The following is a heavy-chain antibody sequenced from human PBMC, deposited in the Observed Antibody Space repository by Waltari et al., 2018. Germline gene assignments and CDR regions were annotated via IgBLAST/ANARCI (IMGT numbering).Heavy chain of an antibody. CDR2: INPSGGST. CDR1: GYTFTSYY. D-gene: IGHD3-16*02. J-gene: IGHJ4*02. Sequence: QVQLVQSGAEVKKPGASVKVSCKASGYTFTSYYLHWVRQAPGQGLEWVGIINPSGGSTSYAQKFQGRVTMTRDTSTSTVYMELSSLRSEDTAVYYCARERQYDYVWGSYRFYYFDYWGQGTLVTVSS. V-gene: IGHV1-46*01. CDR3: ARERQYDYVWGSYRFYYFDY.